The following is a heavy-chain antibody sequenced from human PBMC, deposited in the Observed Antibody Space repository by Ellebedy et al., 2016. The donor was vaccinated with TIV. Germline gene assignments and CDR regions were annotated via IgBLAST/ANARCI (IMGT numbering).Heavy chain of an antibody. V-gene: IGHV4-34*01. Sequence: MPSETLSLTCAVYGEYFSGYYWSWIRQPPGKGQEWIGTIYYSGNTYYNPSLKSRVTISVDTSKNQFSLKLSSVTAADTAVYYCAKYWYFDLWGRGTLVTVSS. CDR1: GEYFSGYY. CDR3: AKYWYFDL. CDR2: IYYSGNT. J-gene: IGHJ2*01. D-gene: IGHD6-6*01.